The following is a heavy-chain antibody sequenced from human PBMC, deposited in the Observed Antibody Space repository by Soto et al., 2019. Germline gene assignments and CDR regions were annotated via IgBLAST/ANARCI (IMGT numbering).Heavy chain of an antibody. CDR1: GGSVSNKTYY. D-gene: IGHD4-17*01. CDR3: ARTTAVPNTLRSRYFFDY. V-gene: IGHV4-61*01. CDR2: VYYSGTT. J-gene: IGHJ4*02. Sequence: SETLSLTCSVSGGSVSNKTYYWSWIRQPPGKRLEWIGYVYYSGTTNYNPSLKSRVTISVDLSKNQLSLRLSSVTTADTALYYCARTTAVPNTLRSRYFFDYWGQGTLVTVSS.